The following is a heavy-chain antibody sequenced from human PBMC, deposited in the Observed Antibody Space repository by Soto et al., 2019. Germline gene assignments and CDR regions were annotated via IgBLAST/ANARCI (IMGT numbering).Heavy chain of an antibody. CDR1: GFTFSGYG. J-gene: IGHJ4*02. V-gene: IGHV3-23*01. Sequence: SLRLSCAASGFTFSGYGMTWVRQAPGKGLEWVSGISGSGGSTYYADSVKGRFTISRDNSKNTLYLQVNSLRGEDTAVYYCAKLGANRAYYFDYWGQGTLVTVSS. CDR2: ISGSGGST. CDR3: AKLGANRAYYFDY. D-gene: IGHD1-26*01.